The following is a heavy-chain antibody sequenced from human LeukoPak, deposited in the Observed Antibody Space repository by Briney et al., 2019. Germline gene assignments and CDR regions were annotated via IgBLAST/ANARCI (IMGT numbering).Heavy chain of an antibody. V-gene: IGHV4-34*01. CDR2: INHSGST. J-gene: IGHJ5*02. CDR1: GGSFSGYY. Sequence: SDTLSLTCAVYGGSFSGYYWSWIRQPPGKGLEWIGEINHSGSTNYNPSLTSRVTISVDTSKNQFSLKLSSVTAADTAVYYCARGLHWFDPWGQGTLVTVSS. CDR3: ARGLHWFDP.